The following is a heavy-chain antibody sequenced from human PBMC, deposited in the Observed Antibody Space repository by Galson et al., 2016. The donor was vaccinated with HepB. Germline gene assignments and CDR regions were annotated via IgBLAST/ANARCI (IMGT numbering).Heavy chain of an antibody. Sequence: SLRLSCAASGFTFSTYNMNWVRQAPGKRPEWVSSISTSGTSIYYADSVKGRFTISRDNAKNSLFLQMNNLKAEDTAVYYCARDRAMVTPGYWGQGTLVTVSS. CDR1: GFTFSTYN. CDR3: ARDRAMVTPGY. D-gene: IGHD4-23*01. V-gene: IGHV3-21*01. J-gene: IGHJ4*02. CDR2: ISTSGTSI.